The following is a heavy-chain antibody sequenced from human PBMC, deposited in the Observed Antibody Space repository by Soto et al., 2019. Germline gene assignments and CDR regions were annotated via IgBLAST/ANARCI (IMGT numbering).Heavy chain of an antibody. CDR2: IIPIFGTA. CDR1: GGTFSSYA. V-gene: IGHV1-69*13. J-gene: IGHJ5*02. D-gene: IGHD6-13*01. CDR3: ARAVGLRSSSWYVQGFDP. Sequence: SVKVSCKASGGTFSSYAISWVRQAPGQGLEWMGGIIPIFGTANYAQKFQGRVTITADESTSTAYMELSSLRSEDTAVYYCARAVGLRSSSWYVQGFDPWGQGTPVTVSS.